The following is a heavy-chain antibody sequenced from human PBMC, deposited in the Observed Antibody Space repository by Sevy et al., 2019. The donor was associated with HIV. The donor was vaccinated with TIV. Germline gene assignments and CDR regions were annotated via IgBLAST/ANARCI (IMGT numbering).Heavy chain of an antibody. V-gene: IGHV3-53*01. D-gene: IGHD6-13*01. CDR3: AREGTAGPFDY. CDR2: IYSGGST. Sequence: GGSLRLSCAASGFTVSSNYMSWVRQAPGKGLEWVSVIYSGGSTYYADSVKGRFTISRDNSKNTLYLQMNSLRAEDTAVYYWAREGTAGPFDYWGQGTLVTVSS. J-gene: IGHJ4*02. CDR1: GFTVSSNY.